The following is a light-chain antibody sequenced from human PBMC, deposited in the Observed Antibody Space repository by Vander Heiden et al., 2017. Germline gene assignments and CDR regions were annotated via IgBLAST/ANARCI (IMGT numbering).Light chain of an antibody. CDR3: QQRTNWPPYT. CDR1: QSVSSY. CDR2: DAS. Sequence: FLFTRSPATLPLSPGERATLSCRASQSVSSYLAWYQQKPGQAPRLLIYDASNRATGIPARFSGSGSGTDFTLTISSREPEDFAVYYCQQRTNWPPYTFGQGTKLEIK. V-gene: IGKV3-11*01. J-gene: IGKJ2*01.